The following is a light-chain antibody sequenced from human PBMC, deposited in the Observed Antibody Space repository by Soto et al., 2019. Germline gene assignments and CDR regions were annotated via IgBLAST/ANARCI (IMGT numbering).Light chain of an antibody. Sequence: EIVLTQSPATLSLSPGERATLSCRASQSVSNNYLAWYQQKPGQAPRLLIYGASNRATGIPDRFSGSGSGTDFTLTISRLEPEDFAVYYCQQYVRSPWTFGQGTKVDIK. J-gene: IGKJ1*01. CDR3: QQYVRSPWT. CDR1: QSVSNNY. V-gene: IGKV3-20*01. CDR2: GAS.